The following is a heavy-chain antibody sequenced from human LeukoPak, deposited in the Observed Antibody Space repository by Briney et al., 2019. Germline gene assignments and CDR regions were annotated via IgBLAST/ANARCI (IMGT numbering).Heavy chain of an antibody. CDR2: IYTSGST. J-gene: IGHJ3*02. CDR3: ARDYCSGDSCYLSPDAFDI. V-gene: IGHV4-4*07. CDR1: GGSISSYY. Sequence: SETLSLTCTVSGGSISSYYWSWIRQPAGKGLEWIGRIYTSGSTNYNPSLKSRVTMSVDTSKNQFSLKLSSVTAADTAVYYCARDYCSGDSCYLSPDAFDIWGQGTMVTVSS. D-gene: IGHD2-15*01.